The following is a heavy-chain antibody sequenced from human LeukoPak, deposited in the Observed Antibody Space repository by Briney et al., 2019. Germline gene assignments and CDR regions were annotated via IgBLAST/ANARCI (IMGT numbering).Heavy chain of an antibody. CDR2: ISSSSSTI. CDR1: GFTLSSYS. CDR3: ASERGWFGEFDY. V-gene: IGHV3-48*01. Sequence: GGSLRLSCAASGFTLSSYSMNWVRRAPGKGLEWVSYISSSSSTIYYADSVKGRFTISRDNAKNSLYLQMNSLRAEDTAVYYCASERGWFGEFDYWGQGTLVTVSS. J-gene: IGHJ4*02. D-gene: IGHD3-10*01.